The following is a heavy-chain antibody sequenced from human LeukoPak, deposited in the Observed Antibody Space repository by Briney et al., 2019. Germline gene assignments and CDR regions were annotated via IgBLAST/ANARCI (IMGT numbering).Heavy chain of an antibody. Sequence: GESLNISCQDSGYSFTSYRIGWVRQMPGKGLEWMGIIYPGDSDTRYSPSFQGQVHISADKPINTAYLQWSSLKAWDTAMYYCARSHITSPVSYRHYFDFWGQGTLVSVS. CDR1: GYSFTSYR. CDR3: ARSHITSPVSYRHYFDF. CDR2: IYPGDSDT. V-gene: IGHV5-51*04. J-gene: IGHJ4*02. D-gene: IGHD2-2*01.